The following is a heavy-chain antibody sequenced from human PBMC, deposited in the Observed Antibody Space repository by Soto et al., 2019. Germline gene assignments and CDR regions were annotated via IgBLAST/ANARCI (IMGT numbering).Heavy chain of an antibody. CDR3: ARDVGSSGSSRWFDT. J-gene: IGHJ5*02. CDR2: IWYEGTTK. D-gene: IGHD3-10*01. CDR1: GFTFSSYG. Sequence: GGSLRLSCAASGFTFSSYGMSWVRQAPGKGLEWIALIWYEGTTKYSTDSMKGRFSISRDQSKSTLYLQVNSLRAEDTATYYCARDVGSSGSSRWFDTWGQGTLVTVSS. V-gene: IGHV3-33*08.